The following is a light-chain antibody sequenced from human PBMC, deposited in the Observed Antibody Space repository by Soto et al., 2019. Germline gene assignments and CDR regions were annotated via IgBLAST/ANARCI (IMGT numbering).Light chain of an antibody. J-gene: IGKJ4*01. Sequence: DIQMTQSPSSLSASVGDRVTITCQASQDISHYLNWYQQRPGKAPELLIYDASHLETGVPSRFSRSGSGTDFTFTINSLQPEEFATYYCQQYDIYPLTFGGLTKVDIK. CDR3: QQYDIYPLT. CDR2: DAS. V-gene: IGKV1-33*01. CDR1: QDISHY.